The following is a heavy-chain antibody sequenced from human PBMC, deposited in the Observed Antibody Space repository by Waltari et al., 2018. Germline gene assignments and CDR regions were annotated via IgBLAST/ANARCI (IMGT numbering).Heavy chain of an antibody. CDR1: GGSISSYY. D-gene: IGHD2-2*01. Sequence: QVQLQESGPGLVKPSETLSLTCTVSGGSISSYYWSWIRQPPGKGLEWIGYIYYSGSTNYNPPLKSRVTISVDTSKNQFSLKLSSVTAADTAVYYCARARGYCSSTSCFQYYYYYMDVWGKGTTVTVSS. V-gene: IGHV4-59*01. CDR2: IYYSGST. CDR3: ARARGYCSSTSCFQYYYYYMDV. J-gene: IGHJ6*03.